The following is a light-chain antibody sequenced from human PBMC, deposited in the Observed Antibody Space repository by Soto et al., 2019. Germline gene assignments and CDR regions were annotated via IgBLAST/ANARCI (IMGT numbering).Light chain of an antibody. V-gene: IGLV1-40*01. CDR1: SSNIGTDYD. J-gene: IGLJ2*01. CDR3: QSYDSTLSALV. Sequence: SVLTQPPSVSGAPGQRVTISCTGSSSNIGTDYDVHWYQQLPGTAPKLLIYDNSNRPSGVPDRFSGSKSGTSASLAITGLQAEDEADYYCQSYDSTLSALVFGGGTKVTVL. CDR2: DNS.